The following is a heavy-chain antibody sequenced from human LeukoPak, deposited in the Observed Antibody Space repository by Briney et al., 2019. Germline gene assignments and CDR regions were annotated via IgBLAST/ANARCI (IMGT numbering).Heavy chain of an antibody. CDR3: ARVRRPTDV. V-gene: IGHV4-34*01. CDR1: GGSFSGYY. J-gene: IGHJ6*04. CDR2: INHSGST. Sequence: PSETLSLTCAVYGGSFSGYYWSWIPQPPGKGREWIGEINHSGSTNYNPSLKSRVTISVDTSKNQFSLKLSSVTAADTAVYYCARVRRPTDVWGKGTTVTVSS. D-gene: IGHD6-25*01.